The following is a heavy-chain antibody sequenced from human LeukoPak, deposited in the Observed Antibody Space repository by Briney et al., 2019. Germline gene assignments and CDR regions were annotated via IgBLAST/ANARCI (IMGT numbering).Heavy chain of an antibody. CDR1: GFTVSSNY. CDR3: AHSRELLLDAFDI. J-gene: IGHJ3*02. Sequence: PGGSLRLSCAASGFTVSSNYMSWVRQAPEKGLEWVSVIYSGGSTYYADSVKGRFTIFRDNSKNTLYLQMNSLRAEDTAVYYCAHSRELLLDAFDIWGQGTMVTVSS. CDR2: IYSGGST. V-gene: IGHV3-66*01. D-gene: IGHD1-26*01.